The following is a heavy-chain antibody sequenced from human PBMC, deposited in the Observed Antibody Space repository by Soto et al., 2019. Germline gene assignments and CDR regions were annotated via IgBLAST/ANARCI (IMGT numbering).Heavy chain of an antibody. V-gene: IGHV1-8*01. J-gene: IGHJ4*02. CDR3: SRGVVLFFAAPPNPLDY. CDR2: MNPNSGNT. Sequence: QVQLVQSGAEVKKPGASVKVSCKASGYTFTSYDINWVRQATGQGLEWMGCMNPNSGNTGYAQKFQGRVTMTRNTSISTASMELSSLRAEDTAVYYCSRGVVLFFAAPPNPLDYWGQGTLVTVSS. D-gene: IGHD3-3*01. CDR1: GYTFTSYD.